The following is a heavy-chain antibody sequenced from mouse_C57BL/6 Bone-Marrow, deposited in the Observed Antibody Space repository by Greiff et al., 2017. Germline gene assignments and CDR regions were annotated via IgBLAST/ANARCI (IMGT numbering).Heavy chain of an antibody. CDR1: GFTFSDYY. J-gene: IGHJ1*03. CDR3: ARHLRWEHWYFDV. CDR2: ISNGGGST. D-gene: IGHD1-1*01. Sequence: EVHLVESGGGLVQPGGSLKLSCAASGFTFSDYYMYWVRQTPEKRLEWVAYISNGGGSTYYPDTVKGRFTISRDNAKNTLYLQMSRLKSEDTAMYSCARHLRWEHWYFDVWGTGTTVTVSS. V-gene: IGHV5-12*01.